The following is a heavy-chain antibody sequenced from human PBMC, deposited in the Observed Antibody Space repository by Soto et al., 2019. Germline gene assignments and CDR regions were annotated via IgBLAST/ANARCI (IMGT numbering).Heavy chain of an antibody. V-gene: IGHV2-5*02. D-gene: IGHD3-9*01. J-gene: IGHJ5*02. CDR1: GFSLSTSGVG. CDR2: IYWDDDK. Sequence: QITLKESGPTLVKPTQTLTLTCTFSGFSLSTSGVGVGWIRQPPGKALEWLALIYWDDDKRYSPSLKSRLTINKEPSKNPVVLTMTNMDPVDTATYYRAPKPFPSLTEEGWFDPWGQGTLVTVSS. CDR3: APKPFPSLTEEGWFDP.